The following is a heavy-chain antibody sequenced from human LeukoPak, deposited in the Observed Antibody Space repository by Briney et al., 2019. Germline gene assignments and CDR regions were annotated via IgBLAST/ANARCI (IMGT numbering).Heavy chain of an antibody. D-gene: IGHD2-2*01. Sequence: GASVKVSCKASGYTFTSYGISWVRQAPGQGLEWMGWISAYNGNTNYAQKLQGRVTMTTDTSTSTAYMELRSLRSDDTAVYYCARVFRYCSSTSCVNWFDPWGQGTLVTVSS. J-gene: IGHJ5*02. CDR3: ARVFRYCSSTSCVNWFDP. V-gene: IGHV1-18*01. CDR2: ISAYNGNT. CDR1: GYTFTSYG.